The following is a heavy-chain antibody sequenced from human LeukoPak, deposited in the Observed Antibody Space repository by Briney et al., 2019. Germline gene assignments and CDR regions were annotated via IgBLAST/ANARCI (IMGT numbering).Heavy chain of an antibody. CDR3: AREDYYDSSGSTFDY. Sequence: GGSLRLSCAASGFTVSNNYMSWVRQAPGKGLEWVSAVYDGDTTYYADSVKGRFTISRDNSKNTLYLQINSLRVEDTAVYYCAREDYYDSSGSTFDYWGQGTLVTVSS. D-gene: IGHD3-22*01. V-gene: IGHV3-53*01. CDR1: GFTVSNNY. CDR2: VYDGDTT. J-gene: IGHJ4*02.